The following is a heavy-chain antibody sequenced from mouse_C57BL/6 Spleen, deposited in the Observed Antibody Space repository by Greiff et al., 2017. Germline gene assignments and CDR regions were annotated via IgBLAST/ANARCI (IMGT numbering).Heavy chain of an antibody. CDR1: GYTFTDYY. CDR3: ARNGDFDY. Sequence: EVQLQQSGPELVKPGASVKISCKASGYTFTDYYMNWVKQSHGKSLEWIGDINPNNGGTSYNQKFKGKATLTVDKSSSTAYMELRSLTSEDSAVYYCARNGDFDYWCQGTTLTVSS. V-gene: IGHV1-26*01. J-gene: IGHJ2*01. CDR2: INPNNGGT.